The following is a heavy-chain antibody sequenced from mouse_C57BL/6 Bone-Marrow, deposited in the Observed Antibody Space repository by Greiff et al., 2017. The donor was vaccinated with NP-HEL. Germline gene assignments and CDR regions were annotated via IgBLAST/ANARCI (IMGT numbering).Heavy chain of an antibody. CDR1: GYTFTSYW. CDR3: AGLLRGAMDY. V-gene: IGHV1-61*01. Sequence: QVQLQQPGAELVRPGSSVKLSCKASGYTFTSYWMDWVKQRPGQGLEWIGNIYPSDSETHYNQKFKDKATLTVDKSSSTAYMQLSSLTSEDSAVYYCAGLLRGAMDYWGQGTSVTVSS. CDR2: IYPSDSET. D-gene: IGHD2-3*01. J-gene: IGHJ4*01.